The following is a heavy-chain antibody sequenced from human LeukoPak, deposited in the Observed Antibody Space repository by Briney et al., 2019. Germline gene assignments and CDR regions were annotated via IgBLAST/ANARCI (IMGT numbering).Heavy chain of an antibody. V-gene: IGHV3-30-3*01. Sequence: PGRSLRLSCAASGFTFSSYAMHWVRQAPGKGLEWVAVISYDGSNKYYADSVKGRFTISRDNSKNTLYLQMNSLRAEDTAVYYCAREAMSSSGYYGPLDYWGQGTLVTVSS. CDR1: GFTFSSYA. CDR2: ISYDGSNK. CDR3: AREAMSSSGYYGPLDY. D-gene: IGHD3-22*01. J-gene: IGHJ4*02.